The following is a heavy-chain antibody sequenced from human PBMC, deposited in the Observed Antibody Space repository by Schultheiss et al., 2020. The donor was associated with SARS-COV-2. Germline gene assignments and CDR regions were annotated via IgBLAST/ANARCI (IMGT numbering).Heavy chain of an antibody. Sequence: GESLKISCAASGFTFSSYEMNWVRQAPGKGLEWVSYISSSGSTIYYADSVKGRFTISRDNAKNSLYLQMNSLRAEDTAVYYCAKITGSSSVFRVDYWGQGTLVTVSS. D-gene: IGHD6-6*01. V-gene: IGHV3-48*03. J-gene: IGHJ4*02. CDR3: AKITGSSSVFRVDY. CDR2: ISSSGSTI. CDR1: GFTFSSYE.